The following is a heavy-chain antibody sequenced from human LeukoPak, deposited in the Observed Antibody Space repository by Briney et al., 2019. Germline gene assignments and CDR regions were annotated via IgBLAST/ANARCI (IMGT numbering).Heavy chain of an antibody. D-gene: IGHD4-17*01. CDR3: AKGHDYGDYGPDY. V-gene: IGHV3-9*01. CDR1: GFTFDDYA. J-gene: IGHJ4*02. Sequence: GRSLRLSCVVSGFTFDDYAMHWVRQAPGKGLEWVSGISWDSGSIGYADPVKGRFTISGDNAKNSLYLQMNSLRAEDTALYYCAKGHDYGDYGPDYWGQGTLVTVSS. CDR2: ISWDSGSI.